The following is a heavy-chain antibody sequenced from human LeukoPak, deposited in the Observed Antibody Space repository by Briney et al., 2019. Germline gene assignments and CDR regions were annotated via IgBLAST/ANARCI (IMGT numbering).Heavy chain of an antibody. CDR1: GFTFSSYG. J-gene: IGHJ4*02. V-gene: IGHV3-23*01. CDR3: AKDMGPYSSSSSPCDY. CDR2: ISGSGGST. Sequence: PGRSLRLSCAASGFTFSSYGMHWVRQAPGKGLEWVSSISGSGGSTYYADSVKGRFTISRDNSKNTLYLQMNSLRAEDTAVYYCAKDMGPYSSSSSPCDYWGQGTLVTVSS. D-gene: IGHD6-6*01.